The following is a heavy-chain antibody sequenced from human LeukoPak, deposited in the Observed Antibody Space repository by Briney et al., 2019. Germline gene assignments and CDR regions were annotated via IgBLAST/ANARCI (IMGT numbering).Heavy chain of an antibody. V-gene: IGHV3-30*18. J-gene: IGHJ6*02. CDR1: GFSFTYSW. D-gene: IGHD3-10*01. CDR3: AKDLGVGAAGSSYFGMDV. Sequence: PGGSLRLSCAASGFSFTYSWMAWVRQTPGKGLEWVAVISYIGSNKYYAGSVKGRFTISRDNSKNTLYLQMNSLRAEDTAVYYCAKDLGVGAAGSSYFGMDVWGQGITVTVSS. CDR2: ISYIGSNK.